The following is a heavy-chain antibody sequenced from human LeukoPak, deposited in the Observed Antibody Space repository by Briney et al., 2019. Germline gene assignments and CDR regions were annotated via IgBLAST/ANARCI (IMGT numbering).Heavy chain of an antibody. J-gene: IGHJ5*02. D-gene: IGHD3-10*01. Sequence: SQTLSLTCTVSGGSISSGGYYWSWIRQPPGKGLEWIGYIYHSGSTYYNPSLKSRVTISVDRSKNQFSLKLSSVTAADTAVYYCARNTPDFGTHQRFDPWGQGTLVTVSS. CDR1: GGSISSGGYY. CDR2: IYHSGST. V-gene: IGHV4-30-2*01. CDR3: ARNTPDFGTHQRFDP.